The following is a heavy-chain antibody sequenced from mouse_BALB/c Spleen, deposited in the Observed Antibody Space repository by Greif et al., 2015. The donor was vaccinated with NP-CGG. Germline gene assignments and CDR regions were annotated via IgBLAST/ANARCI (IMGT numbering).Heavy chain of an antibody. CDR1: GFAFSSYA. CDR2: ISSGGSYT. Sequence: EVKLVESGGGLVKPGGSLKLSCAASGFAFSSYAMSWVRQTPEKRLEWVATISSGGSYTYYPDSVKGRFTISRDNAKNTLYLQMSSLRSEDTAMYYCARHETTTWFAYWGQGTLVTVSA. J-gene: IGHJ3*01. V-gene: IGHV5-9-3*01. D-gene: IGHD2-12*01. CDR3: ARHETTTWFAY.